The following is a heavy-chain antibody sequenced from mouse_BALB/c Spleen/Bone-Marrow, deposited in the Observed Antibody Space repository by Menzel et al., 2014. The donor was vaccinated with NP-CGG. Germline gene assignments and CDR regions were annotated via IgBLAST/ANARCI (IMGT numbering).Heavy chain of an antibody. Sequence: VKLVESGGGLVKSGGSLKLSCAASGFTFNSYGMSWVRQTPEKRLEWVATISGGGSYTFYPDSVKGRFTISRDNAKXNLYLQLSSLRPEDTALYYCARHAYYDQTEVSFVYWGQGTLVTVSA. J-gene: IGHJ3*01. CDR1: GFTFNSYG. CDR3: ARHAYYDQTEVSFVY. D-gene: IGHD2-4*01. CDR2: ISGGGSYT. V-gene: IGHV5-9-2*01.